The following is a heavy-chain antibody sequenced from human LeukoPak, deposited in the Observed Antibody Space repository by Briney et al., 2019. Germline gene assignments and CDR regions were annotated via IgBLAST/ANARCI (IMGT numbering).Heavy chain of an antibody. CDR2: ISSSSSYI. Sequence: PGGSLRLSCEASGFTFSNYWMAWVRQAPGKGLEWVSSISSSSSYIYYADSVKGRFTISRDNAKNSLYLQMNSLRAEDTAVYYCARGDGYNNDYWGQGTLVTVSS. CDR3: ARGDGYNNDY. J-gene: IGHJ4*02. D-gene: IGHD5-24*01. V-gene: IGHV3-21*01. CDR1: GFTFSNYW.